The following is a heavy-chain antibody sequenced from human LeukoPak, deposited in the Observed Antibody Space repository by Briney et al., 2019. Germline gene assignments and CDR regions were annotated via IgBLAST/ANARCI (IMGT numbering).Heavy chain of an antibody. CDR3: ARTDCSSTSCYWDY. V-gene: IGHV4-4*07. J-gene: IGHJ4*02. CDR1: GGSISSYY. CDR2: IYTSGST. D-gene: IGHD2-2*01. Sequence: PSETLSLTCTVSGGSISSYYWSWLRQPAGKGLEWIGRIYTSGSTNYNPSLKSRVTMSVDTSKNQFSLKLSSVTAADTAVYYCARTDCSSTSCYWDYWGQGTLVTVSS.